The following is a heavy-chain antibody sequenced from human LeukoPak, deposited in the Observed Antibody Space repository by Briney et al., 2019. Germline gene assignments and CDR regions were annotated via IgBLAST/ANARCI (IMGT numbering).Heavy chain of an antibody. CDR2: IYSGGST. Sequence: GGSLRLSCAASGFTVSSNYMSWVRQAPGKWLEWVSVIYSGGSTYYADSVKGRFTISRDNSKNTLYLQMNSLRAEDTAVYYCAKELRIGYCSSTSCLDAFDIWGQGTMVTVSS. CDR1: GFTVSSNY. CDR3: AKELRIGYCSSTSCLDAFDI. D-gene: IGHD2-2*01. J-gene: IGHJ3*02. V-gene: IGHV3-53*01.